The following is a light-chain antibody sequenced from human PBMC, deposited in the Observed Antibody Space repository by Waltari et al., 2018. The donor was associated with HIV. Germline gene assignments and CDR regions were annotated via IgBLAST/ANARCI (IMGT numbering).Light chain of an antibody. CDR2: GAS. CDR1: QSVSSAY. CDR3: QQYGSSPFT. J-gene: IGKJ3*01. V-gene: IGKV3-20*01. Sequence: EIVLTQSPGTLSLSPGDRATLSCRASQSVSSAYLAWYQQKPGQAPRLLIYGASNRATGIPDRFSGSGSGTDFTLTISRLEPEDFAVYYCQQYGSSPFTFGPGTKLDI.